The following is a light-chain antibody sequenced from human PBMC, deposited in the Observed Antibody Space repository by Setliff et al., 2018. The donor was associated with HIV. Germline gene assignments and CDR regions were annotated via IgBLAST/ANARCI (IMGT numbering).Light chain of an antibody. CDR2: EVS. J-gene: IGLJ2*01. Sequence: QSVLTQPPSASGSPGQSVTISCTGTSSDVGGYNYVSWYQQHPGKAPKLMIYEVSKRPSGVPDRFSGSKTGNTASLTVSGLQAEDEADYYCSSYASSNNWVFGGGTK. V-gene: IGLV2-8*01. CDR1: SSDVGGYNY. CDR3: SSYASSNNWV.